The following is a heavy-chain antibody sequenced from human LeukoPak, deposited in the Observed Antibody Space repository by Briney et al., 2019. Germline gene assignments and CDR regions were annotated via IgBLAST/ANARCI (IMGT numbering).Heavy chain of an antibody. J-gene: IGHJ6*03. CDR1: GFTFSSYA. CDR2: IYYSGST. Sequence: GSLRLSCAASGFTFSSYAMSWVRQPPGKGLEWIGSIYYSGSTYYNPSLKSRVTISVDTSKNQFSLKLSSVTAADTAVYYCAIGAHSGVYYYYMDVWGKGTTVTVSS. V-gene: IGHV4-39*01. D-gene: IGHD6-19*01. CDR3: AIGAHSGVYYYYMDV.